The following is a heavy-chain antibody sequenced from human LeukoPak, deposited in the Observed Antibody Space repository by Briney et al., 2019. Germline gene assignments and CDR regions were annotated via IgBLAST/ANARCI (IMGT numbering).Heavy chain of an antibody. Sequence: ASVKVSCKASGYTFTGYYMHWVRQAPGQGLEWMGWINPNSGGTNYAQKFQGRVTMTRDTSISTAYMELSRLRSDDTAVYYCARGSYSSGWLQTPNFDYWGQGTLVTVSS. V-gene: IGHV1-2*02. CDR2: INPNSGGT. D-gene: IGHD6-19*01. CDR3: ARGSYSSGWLQTPNFDY. CDR1: GYTFTGYY. J-gene: IGHJ4*02.